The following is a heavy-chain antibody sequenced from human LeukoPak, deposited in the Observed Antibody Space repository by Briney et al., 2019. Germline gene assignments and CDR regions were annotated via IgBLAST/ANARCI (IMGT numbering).Heavy chain of an antibody. V-gene: IGHV6-1*01. D-gene: IGHD4-17*01. CDR1: GDTVSSNSAA. CDR3: ARESTVTRYNWFDP. J-gene: IGHJ5*02. CDR2: IYYRSKWYN. Sequence: SQTLSLTCAISGDTVSSNSAAWNWIRQSPSRGLEWLGRIYYRSKWYNDYAVSVKSRITINPDTSKNQFSLQLNSVTPEDTAVYFCARESTVTRYNWFDPWGRGTLVTVSS.